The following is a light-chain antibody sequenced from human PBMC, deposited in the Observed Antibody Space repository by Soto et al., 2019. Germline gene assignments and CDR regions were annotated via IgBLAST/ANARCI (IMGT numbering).Light chain of an antibody. V-gene: IGKV3-15*01. CDR2: AAS. CDR3: VQYNDWPRT. CDR1: QSVSSS. J-gene: IGKJ1*01. Sequence: EIVMTQAPATLSVSPGERATLSCRASQSVSSSLAWYQHKPGQAPRLLIYAASTRDTGIPARFGGSGSGTEFTLTISSLQSEDFALYYCVQYNDWPRTFGQGTKVEIK.